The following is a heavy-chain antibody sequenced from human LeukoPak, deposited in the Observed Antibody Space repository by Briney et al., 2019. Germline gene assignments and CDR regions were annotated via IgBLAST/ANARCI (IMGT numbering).Heavy chain of an antibody. V-gene: IGHV3-23*01. CDR3: ASPIGDGQLIDY. D-gene: IGHD3-10*01. Sequence: GGTLRLSCVASGFTFSNTGMSWVRQAPGKGLEWVSAISRSGGNTYYADSVKGRFTISRENAKNSLYLQMNSLRAGDTAVYYCASPIGDGQLIDYWGQGPLVTVSS. CDR2: ISRSGGNT. CDR1: GFTFSNTG. J-gene: IGHJ4*02.